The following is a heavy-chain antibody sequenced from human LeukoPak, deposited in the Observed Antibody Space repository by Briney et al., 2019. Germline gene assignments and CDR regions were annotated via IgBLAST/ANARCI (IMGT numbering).Heavy chain of an antibody. D-gene: IGHD2-21*02. CDR2: IIPIFGTA. CDR3: ASSDSERVVAAISPSYYYMDV. CDR1: GGTFSSYA. V-gene: IGHV1-69*06. J-gene: IGHJ6*03. Sequence: SVKVSCKASGGTFSSYAISWVRQAPGQGLEWMGGIIPIFGTANYAQKFQGRVTITADKSTSTAYMELSSLRPEDTAVYYCASSDSERVVAAISPSYYYMDVWGKGTTVTVSS.